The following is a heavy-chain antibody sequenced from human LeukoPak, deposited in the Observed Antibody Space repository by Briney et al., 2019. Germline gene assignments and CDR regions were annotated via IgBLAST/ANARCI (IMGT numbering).Heavy chain of an antibody. CDR3: ARSYSSSWYGSLDY. D-gene: IGHD6-13*01. Sequence: PGGSLRLSCAASGFTFTHYWMHWVRQAPGKGLVWVSHINSVGSNSTYADSVQGRFTISRDNAKNTLYLQMNSLRAEDTAVYYCARSYSSSWYGSLDYWGQGTLVTVSS. V-gene: IGHV3-74*01. CDR1: GFTFTHYW. J-gene: IGHJ4*02. CDR2: INSVGSNS.